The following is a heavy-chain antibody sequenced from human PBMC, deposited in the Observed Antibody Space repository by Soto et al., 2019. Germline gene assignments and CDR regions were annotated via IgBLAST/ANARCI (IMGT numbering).Heavy chain of an antibody. CDR2: ISSSSSYI. Sequence: EVQLVESGGGLVKPGGSLRLSCAASGFTFSSYSMNWVRQAPGKGLEWVSSISSSSSYIYYADSVKGRFTISRDNAKNSLYLQMNSLRAEDTAVYYCARDHPSRRVGGPHFDYWGQGTLVTVSS. J-gene: IGHJ4*02. CDR3: ARDHPSRRVGGPHFDY. D-gene: IGHD1-26*01. V-gene: IGHV3-21*01. CDR1: GFTFSSYS.